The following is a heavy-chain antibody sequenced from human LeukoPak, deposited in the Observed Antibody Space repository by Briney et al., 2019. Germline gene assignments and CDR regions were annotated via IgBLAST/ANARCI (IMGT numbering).Heavy chain of an antibody. CDR2: ISGSGSLI. CDR3: ARFDY. V-gene: IGHV3-48*03. J-gene: IGHJ4*02. CDR1: GFTFSSYE. Sequence: PGGSLRLSCAASGFTFSSYEMNWVRQAPGKGLEWVSYISGSGSLIYYADSVKGRFTISRDNAENSLYLRMNSLRAEDTAVYHCARFDYWGQGTLVTVSS.